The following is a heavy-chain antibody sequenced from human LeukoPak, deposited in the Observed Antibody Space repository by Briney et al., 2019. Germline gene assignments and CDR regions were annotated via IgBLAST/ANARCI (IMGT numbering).Heavy chain of an antibody. Sequence: RSETLSLTCTVSGGSISSYYWSWIRQPPGKGLEWIGYIYYSGSTNYNPSLKSRVTISVDTSKNQFSLKLSSVTAADTAVYYCARQKAYYYGSGSYYNWFDPWGQGTLVTVSS. CDR1: GGSISSYY. J-gene: IGHJ5*02. CDR3: ARQKAYYYGSGSYYNWFDP. V-gene: IGHV4-59*01. D-gene: IGHD3-10*01. CDR2: IYYSGST.